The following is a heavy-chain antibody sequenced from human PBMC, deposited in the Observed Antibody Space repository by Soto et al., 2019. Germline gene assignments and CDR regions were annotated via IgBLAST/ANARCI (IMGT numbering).Heavy chain of an antibody. CDR2: IYYSGST. CDR3: ARHRDSNWLDP. D-gene: IGHD3-22*01. CDR1: GGSISISSYY. Sequence: SETLSLTCIVSGGSISISSYYLGWIRQPPGKGLEWIGSIYYSGSTYYNPSIKSRVTISVDTYKNQFSLKLSSVTAADTAVFYCARHRDSNWLDPWGQGTLVTVSS. V-gene: IGHV4-39*01. J-gene: IGHJ5*02.